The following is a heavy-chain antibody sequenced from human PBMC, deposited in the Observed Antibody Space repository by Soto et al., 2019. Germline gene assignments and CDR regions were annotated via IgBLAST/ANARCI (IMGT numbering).Heavy chain of an antibody. CDR2: ISAYNGNT. D-gene: IGHD2-8*01. J-gene: IGHJ4*02. CDR3: ARYPYCTNGVCPKHDY. V-gene: IGHV1-18*01. CDR1: GYTFTSYG. Sequence: ASVKVSCKASGYTFTSYGISWVRQAPGQGLEWMGWISAYNGNTNYAQKLQGRVTMTTDTSTSTAYMELRSLRSDDTAVYYCARYPYCTNGVCPKHDYWGQGTLVTVSS.